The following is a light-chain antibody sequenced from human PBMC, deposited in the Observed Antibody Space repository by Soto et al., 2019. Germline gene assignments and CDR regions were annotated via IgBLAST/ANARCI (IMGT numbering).Light chain of an antibody. CDR1: QSVSTS. CDR2: DAS. CDR3: QVRDVWPS. V-gene: IGKV3-11*01. Sequence: IVLTQSPVTLALSPGERAVLSCRASQSVSTSLAWYQHKPGQAPRLFIYDASKRAPGIPARFSGSGSGTDFTLTISSREPEDLAVYYCQVRDVWPSFGQGTKV. J-gene: IGKJ1*01.